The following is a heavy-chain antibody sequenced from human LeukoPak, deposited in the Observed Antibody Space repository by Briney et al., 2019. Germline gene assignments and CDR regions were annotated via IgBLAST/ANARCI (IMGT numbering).Heavy chain of an antibody. CDR3: TTLAFDVHY. D-gene: IGHD2/OR15-2a*01. V-gene: IGHV3-15*04. CDR1: GFGFVNAW. CDR2: MESNPAGGRV. Sequence: GRSLSLSCAASGFGFVNAWITWVRQAPGKGLEWVGRMESNPAGGRVDYAAPVKGRFTISRDDSRSTLYLQLNNLGAEDTAVYYCTTLAFDVHYWGRGTLITVSS. J-gene: IGHJ4*02.